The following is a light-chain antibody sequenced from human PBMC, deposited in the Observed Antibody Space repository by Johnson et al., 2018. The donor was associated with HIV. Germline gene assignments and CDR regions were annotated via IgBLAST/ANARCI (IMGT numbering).Light chain of an antibody. Sequence: QSVLTQAPSVSAAPGQKVAISCSGSSSNIGNNYVSWYQQLPGTAPKLLIYDDYKRPSGIPDRFSGSKSGTSATLGITGLQTGDEADYYCGTWDSSLSASVLGTGTKVTVL. CDR1: SSNIGNNY. CDR3: GTWDSSLSASV. V-gene: IGLV1-51*01. J-gene: IGLJ1*01. CDR2: DDY.